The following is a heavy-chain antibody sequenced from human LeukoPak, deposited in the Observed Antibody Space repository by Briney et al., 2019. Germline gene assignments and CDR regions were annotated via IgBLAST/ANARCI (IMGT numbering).Heavy chain of an antibody. J-gene: IGHJ6*04. D-gene: IGHD3-22*01. CDR2: IYTSGST. V-gene: IGHV4-4*07. CDR1: GGSISSYY. Sequence: SETLSLTCTVSGGSISSYYWSWIRQPAGKGLEWIGRIYTSGSTNYNPSLKSRVTMSVDTSKNQFSLKLSSVTAADTAVYYCARGRYYYDSSGSIADVWGKGTTVTISS. CDR3: ARGRYYYDSSGSIADV.